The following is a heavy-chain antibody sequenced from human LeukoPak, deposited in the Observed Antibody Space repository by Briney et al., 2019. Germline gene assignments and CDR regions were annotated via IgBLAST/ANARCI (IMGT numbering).Heavy chain of an antibody. D-gene: IGHD6-19*01. J-gene: IGHJ4*02. V-gene: IGHV4-38-2*01. CDR1: GFTVSSNY. CDR3: AKARGQWLARGDSY. CDR2: IYHSGST. Sequence: TGGSLRLSCAASGFTVSSNYMSWVRQAPGKGLEWIGIIYHSGSTYYNASLKSRVTMSVDTSKNQFSLKVTSVTAADTAVYYCAKARGQWLARGDSYWGQGTLVTVSS.